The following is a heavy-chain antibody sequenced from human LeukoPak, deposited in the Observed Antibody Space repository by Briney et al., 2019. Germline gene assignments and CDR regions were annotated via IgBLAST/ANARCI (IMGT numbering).Heavy chain of an antibody. CDR3: ARTEYYYDSSGYYLLDY. CDR2: INPNSGGT. J-gene: IGHJ4*02. Sequence: ASVKVSCKASGYTFTGYYMHWVRQAPGQGLEWMGRINPNSGGTNYAQKFQGRVTMTTDTSTSTAYMELRSLRSDDTAVYYCARTEYYYDSSGYYLLDYWGQGTLVTVSS. D-gene: IGHD3-22*01. CDR1: GYTFTGYY. V-gene: IGHV1-2*06.